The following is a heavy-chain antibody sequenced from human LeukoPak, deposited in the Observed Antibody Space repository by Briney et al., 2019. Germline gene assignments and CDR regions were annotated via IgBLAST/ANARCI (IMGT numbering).Heavy chain of an antibody. Sequence: GGSLRVSCAASGFTVSSNYMSWVRQAPGNGLEWVSVIYSGGSTYYADSVKGRFTISRHNSKNTLYLQMNSLRAEDTAVYYCASPETTSYGMDVWGQGTTVTVSS. D-gene: IGHD1-1*01. J-gene: IGHJ6*02. CDR3: ASPETTSYGMDV. CDR1: GFTVSSNY. V-gene: IGHV3-53*04. CDR2: IYSGGST.